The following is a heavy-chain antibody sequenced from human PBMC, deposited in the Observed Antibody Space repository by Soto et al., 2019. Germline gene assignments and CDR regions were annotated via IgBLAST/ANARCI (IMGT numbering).Heavy chain of an antibody. J-gene: IGHJ1*01. CDR3: ARVSRYYDSSGYYLEYFQL. V-gene: IGHV1-69*06. Sequence: QVQLVQSGAEVKKPGSSVKVSCKASGGTFSSYAISWVRQAPGQGLEWMGGIIPIFGTANYAQKFQGRVTITADKSTSTAYMELSSLRSEDTAVYYCARVSRYYDSSGYYLEYFQLWGQGTLVTVSS. CDR2: IIPIFGTA. CDR1: GGTFSSYA. D-gene: IGHD3-22*01.